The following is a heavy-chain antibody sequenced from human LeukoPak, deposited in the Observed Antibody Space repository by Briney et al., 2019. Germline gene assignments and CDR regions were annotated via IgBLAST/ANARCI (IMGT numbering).Heavy chain of an antibody. D-gene: IGHD2-2*01. CDR2: IFYSGNT. J-gene: IGHJ6*03. V-gene: IGHV4-39*01. CDR1: GGSINSSSYY. CDR3: ARLFLQVGTSSIPHYYYYMDV. Sequence: SETLSLTCTVSGGSINSSSYYWGWIRQPPGKGLEWIGSIFYSGNTYDNPSLKSRVTISVDTSKNQFSLKLNSVTAADTAVYYCARLFLQVGTSSIPHYYYYMDVWGKGTTVTISS.